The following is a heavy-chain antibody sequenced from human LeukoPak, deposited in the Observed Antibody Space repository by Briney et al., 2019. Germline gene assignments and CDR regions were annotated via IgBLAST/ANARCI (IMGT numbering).Heavy chain of an antibody. D-gene: IGHD6-19*01. CDR2: IKEDGSIQ. J-gene: IGHJ4*02. Sequence: GGSLRLSCVASGFTFSSYWMTWVRQAPGKGLEWLANIKEDGSIQYYLDSVRGRFTISRDNAKTSVYQQLNSLRADDTAVYYCARDVWTGVAVSDYWGQGTLVTVSS. V-gene: IGHV3-7*01. CDR3: ARDVWTGVAVSDY. CDR1: GFTFSSYW.